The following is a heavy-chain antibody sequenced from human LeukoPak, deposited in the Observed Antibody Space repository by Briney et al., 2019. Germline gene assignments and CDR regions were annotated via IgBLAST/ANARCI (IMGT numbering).Heavy chain of an antibody. V-gene: IGHV3-30*02. D-gene: IGHD3-22*01. Sequence: GGSLRLSCAASGFTFSSYGMHWVRQAPGKGLEWVAFIRYDGSNKYYADSVKGRFTISRDNSKNTLYLQMNSLKAEDTAVYYCAKKYDSSGYYPGYFDYWGQGTLVTVSS. J-gene: IGHJ4*02. CDR1: GFTFSSYG. CDR2: IRYDGSNK. CDR3: AKKYDSSGYYPGYFDY.